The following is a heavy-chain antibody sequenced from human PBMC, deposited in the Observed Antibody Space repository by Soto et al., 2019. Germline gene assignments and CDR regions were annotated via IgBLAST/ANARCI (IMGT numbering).Heavy chain of an antibody. CDR1: RYTFTSYD. CDR3: ARRSSTYLNEIIYDP. CDR2: IKPDSGDT. V-gene: IGHV1-2*02. D-gene: IGHD2-2*01. J-gene: IGHJ5*02. Sequence: ASVNVSCKSSRYTFTSYDIFWVRQSPGQGLEWMGWIKPDSGDTHYAQNFQGRVTMTRDTSINTAYMELNNLVSDDTAVYYCARRSSTYLNEIIYDPWGQGTLVTVSS.